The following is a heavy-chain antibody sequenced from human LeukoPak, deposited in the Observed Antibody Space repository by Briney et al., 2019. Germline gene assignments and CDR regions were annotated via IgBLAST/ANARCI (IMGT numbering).Heavy chain of an antibody. CDR1: GASVSSGSYY. D-gene: IGHD3-22*01. CDR3: ARELGDYDGSGFPDY. CDR2: IYYSGST. J-gene: IGHJ4*02. V-gene: IGHV4-61*01. Sequence: SETLSLTCTVSGASVSSGSYYWIWIRQPPGKGLEWIGYIYYSGSTNYNPSLKSRVTISVDTSKNQFSLKLSSVTAADTAVYYRARELGDYDGSGFPDYWGQGTLVTVSS.